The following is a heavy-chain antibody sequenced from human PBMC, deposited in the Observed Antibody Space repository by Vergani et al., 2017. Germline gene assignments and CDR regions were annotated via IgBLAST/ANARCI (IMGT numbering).Heavy chain of an antibody. D-gene: IGHD2-2*01. J-gene: IGHJ3*02. CDR3: ARPADCSSTSCFYSDAFDI. CDR2: IDPSDSYT. Sequence: EVQLVQSGAEVKKPGESLRISCKGSGYSFTSYWISWVRQMPGKGLEWMGRIDPSDSYTNYSPSFQGHVTISADKSISTAYLQWSSLKASDTAMYYCARPADCSSTSCFYSDAFDIWGQGTMVTVSS. V-gene: IGHV5-10-1*03. CDR1: GYSFTSYW.